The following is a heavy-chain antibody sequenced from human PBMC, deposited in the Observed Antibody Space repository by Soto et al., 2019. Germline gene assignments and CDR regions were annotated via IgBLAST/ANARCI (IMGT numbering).Heavy chain of an antibody. CDR1: GGTFSSYA. CDR2: IIPIFGTA. V-gene: IGHV1-69*13. J-gene: IGHJ6*02. Sequence: SVKVSCKASGGTFSSYASSWVRQAPGQGLEWMGGIIPIFGTANYAQKFQGRVTITADESTSTAYMELSSLRSEDTAVYYCATNSKASGSYSLYYYGMDVWGQGTTVTVSS. CDR3: ATNSKASGSYSLYYYGMDV. D-gene: IGHD3-10*01.